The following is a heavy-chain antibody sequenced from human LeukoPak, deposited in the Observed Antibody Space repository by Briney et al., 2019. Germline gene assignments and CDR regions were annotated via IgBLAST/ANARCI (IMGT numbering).Heavy chain of an antibody. V-gene: IGHV1-18*01. CDR3: ARDSVFSDLVATMGY. J-gene: IGHJ4*02. Sequence: ASVKVSCKASGYTFTSYGISWVRQAPGQGLEWMGWISAYNGNTNYAQKLQGRVTMTTDTSTSTAYMELRSLRSDDTAVYYCARDSVFSDLVATMGYWGQGTLVTVSS. D-gene: IGHD5-12*01. CDR1: GYTFTSYG. CDR2: ISAYNGNT.